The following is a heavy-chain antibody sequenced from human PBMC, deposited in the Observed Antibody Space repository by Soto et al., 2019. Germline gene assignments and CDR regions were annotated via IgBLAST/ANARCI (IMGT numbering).Heavy chain of an antibody. J-gene: IGHJ5*02. CDR2: IYYSGST. V-gene: IGHV4-59*01. CDR3: ARAPTAAGPINWFDP. D-gene: IGHD6-13*01. Sequence: SETLSLTCTVSGGSISSYYWSWIRQPPGKGLEWIGYIYYSGSTNYNPSLKSRVTISVDTSKNQFSLKLSSVTAADTAVYYCARAPTAAGPINWFDPWGQGTLVTVSS. CDR1: GGSISSYY.